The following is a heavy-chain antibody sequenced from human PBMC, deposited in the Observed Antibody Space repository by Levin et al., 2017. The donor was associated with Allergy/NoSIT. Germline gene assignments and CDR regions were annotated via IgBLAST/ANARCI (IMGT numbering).Heavy chain of an antibody. CDR1: GGTFSSYA. D-gene: IGHD4-17*01. J-gene: IGHJ3*02. V-gene: IGHV1-69*06. Sequence: SVKVSCKASGGTFSSYAISWVRQAPGQGLEWMGGIIPIFGTANYAQKFQGRVTITADKSTSTAYMELSSLRSEDTAAYYCARDSSSHYGDPSPGAFDIWGQGTMVTVSS. CDR2: IIPIFGTA. CDR3: ARDSSSHYGDPSPGAFDI.